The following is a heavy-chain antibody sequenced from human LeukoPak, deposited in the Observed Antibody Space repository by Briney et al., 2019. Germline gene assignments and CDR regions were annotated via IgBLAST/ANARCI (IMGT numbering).Heavy chain of an antibody. CDR2: IYSGGST. V-gene: IGHV3-53*01. CDR1: GFTVSSNY. Sequence: AGGSLRLSCAASGFTVSSNYMSWVRQAPGKGLEWVSVIYSGGSTYYADSVKGRFTISRDNSKNTLYLQMNNLRAEDTAVYYCARGGTTAVDFDYWGQGTLVTVSS. J-gene: IGHJ4*02. CDR3: ARGGTTAVDFDY. D-gene: IGHD1-1*01.